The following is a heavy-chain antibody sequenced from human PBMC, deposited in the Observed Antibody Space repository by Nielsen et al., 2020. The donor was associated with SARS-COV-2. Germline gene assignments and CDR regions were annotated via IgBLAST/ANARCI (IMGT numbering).Heavy chain of an antibody. Sequence: GGSLRLSCAGSGFTFSGYYMNWVRQAPGKGLMWVSHISDNGRNSYYAASVKGRFTISRDNSKDTLHLHMGSLRAEYTALYYCAKQFAKSDFDYVYDFWGQGIQVTVS. D-gene: IGHD5-12*01. CDR3: AKQFAKSDFDYVYDF. V-gene: IGHV3-23*01. CDR1: GFTFSGYY. CDR2: ISDNGRNS. J-gene: IGHJ4*02.